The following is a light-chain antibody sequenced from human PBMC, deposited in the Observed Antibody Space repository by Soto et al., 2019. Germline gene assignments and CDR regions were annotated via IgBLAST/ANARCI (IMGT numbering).Light chain of an antibody. Sequence: DVVMTQSPLSLPVTLGQPASISCRSSQSLVYSDGNTYLSWFQQRPGQSPRRLIYKVSNRDSGGPERLSGSGSGTDFTLKISRVEAEDVAVYYCMQGTHWPYTFGQGTKLEI. CDR3: MQGTHWPYT. V-gene: IGKV2-30*01. CDR1: QSLVYSDGNTY. J-gene: IGKJ2*01. CDR2: KVS.